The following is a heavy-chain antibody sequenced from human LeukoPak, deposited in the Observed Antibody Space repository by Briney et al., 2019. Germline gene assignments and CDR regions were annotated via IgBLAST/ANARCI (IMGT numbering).Heavy chain of an antibody. Sequence: GGSLRLSCAASGFTFSSYAMSWVRQAPGKGLEWVSAISGSGGSTYYADSVKRQFTISKNNSKNTEYLQLNSLRFDEPTEDNCAKGNRGSYYGSAFDIWGQGTKVTVSS. V-gene: IGHV3-23*01. D-gene: IGHD3-10*01. J-gene: IGHJ3*02. CDR3: AKGNRGSYYGSAFDI. CDR1: GFTFSSYA. CDR2: ISGSGGST.